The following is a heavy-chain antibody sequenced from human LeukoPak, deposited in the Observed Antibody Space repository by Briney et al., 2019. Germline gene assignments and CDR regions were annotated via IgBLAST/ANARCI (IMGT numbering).Heavy chain of an antibody. V-gene: IGHV1-2*02. Sequence: ASVKVSSKASGYTFTGYYMHWVRQAPGQGLEWMGWINPNSGGTNYAQKFQGRVTMTRDTSISTAYMEQSRLRSDDTAVYYCARVEKPLYYYDSSGYIYWGQGTLVTVSS. CDR3: ARVEKPLYYYDSSGYIY. CDR1: GYTFTGYY. J-gene: IGHJ4*02. D-gene: IGHD3-22*01. CDR2: INPNSGGT.